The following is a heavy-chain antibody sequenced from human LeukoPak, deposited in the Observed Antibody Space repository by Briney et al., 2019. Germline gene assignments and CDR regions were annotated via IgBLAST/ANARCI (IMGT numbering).Heavy chain of an antibody. J-gene: IGHJ4*02. CDR3: AKEEAVVLDY. CDR2: ISYDGSNK. Sequence: GGSLRLSCAASGFTFSSYGMHWVRQAPGKGLEWVAVISYDGSNKYYADSVKGRFTIYRDNSKNTLYLQMNSLRAEDTAVSYCAKEEAVVLDYWGQGTLVTVSS. D-gene: IGHD6-19*01. CDR1: GFTFSSYG. V-gene: IGHV3-30*18.